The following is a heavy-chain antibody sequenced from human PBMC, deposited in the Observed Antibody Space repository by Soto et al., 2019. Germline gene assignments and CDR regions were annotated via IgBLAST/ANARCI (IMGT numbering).Heavy chain of an antibody. Sequence: ASVKVSCKASGGTFSSYAISWVRQAPGQGLEWMGWISAYNGNTNYAQKLQGRVTMTTDTSTSTAYMELRSLRSDDTAVYYCARASGSSYWFDPWGQGTLVNVSS. D-gene: IGHD1-26*01. CDR3: ARASGSSYWFDP. V-gene: IGHV1-18*01. J-gene: IGHJ5*02. CDR2: ISAYNGNT. CDR1: GGTFSSYA.